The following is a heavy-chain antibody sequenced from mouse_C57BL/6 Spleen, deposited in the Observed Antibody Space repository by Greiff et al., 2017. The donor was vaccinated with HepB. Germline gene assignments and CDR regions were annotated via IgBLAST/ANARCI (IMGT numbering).Heavy chain of an antibody. V-gene: IGHV5-17*01. Sequence: DVQLVESGGGLVKPGGSLKLSCAASGFTFSDYGMHWVRQAPEKGLEWVAYISSGSSTIYYADTVKGRFTISRDNAKNTLFLQMTSLRSEDTAMYYCARASNWVFAYWGQGTLVTVSA. CDR1: GFTFSDYG. CDR2: ISSGSSTI. CDR3: ARASNWVFAY. J-gene: IGHJ3*01. D-gene: IGHD4-1*01.